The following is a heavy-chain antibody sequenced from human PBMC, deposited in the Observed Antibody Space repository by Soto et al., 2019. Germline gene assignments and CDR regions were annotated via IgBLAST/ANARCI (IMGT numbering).Heavy chain of an antibody. CDR3: ARDRSEAAAVYGYGMDV. V-gene: IGHV3-33*01. D-gene: IGHD6-13*01. J-gene: IGHJ6*02. CDR2: IWYDGSNK. CDR1: GFTFSSYG. Sequence: QVQLVESGGGVVQPGRSLRLSCAASGFTFSSYGMHWVRQAPGKGLEWVAVIWYDGSNKYYADSVKGRFTISRDNSKNTLYLQMNSLRAEDTAVYYCARDRSEAAAVYGYGMDVWGQGTTVTVSS.